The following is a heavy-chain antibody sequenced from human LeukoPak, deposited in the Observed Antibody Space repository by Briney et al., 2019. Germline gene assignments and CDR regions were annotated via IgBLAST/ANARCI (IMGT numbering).Heavy chain of an antibody. D-gene: IGHD2-2*01. CDR2: ISYDGSNK. V-gene: IGHV3-30-3*01. CDR1: GFTFSSYA. J-gene: IGHJ4*02. CDR3: ARKKGYADY. Sequence: GGSLRLSCAASGFTFSSYAMHWVRQAPGKGLEWVAVISYDGSNKYYADSVKGRFTISRDNSKNTLYLQMNSLRAEDTAVYYCARKKGYADYWGQGTLVTVSS.